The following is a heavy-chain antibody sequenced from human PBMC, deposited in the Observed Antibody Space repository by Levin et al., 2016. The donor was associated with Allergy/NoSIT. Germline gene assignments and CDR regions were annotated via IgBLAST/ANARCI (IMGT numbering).Heavy chain of an antibody. CDR2: VYYSGST. D-gene: IGHD3-22*01. CDR3: ARTSDSSGQIIGKFDY. V-gene: IGHV4-59*01. J-gene: IGHJ4*02. Sequence: WIRQPPGKGLEWIGFVYYSGSTKYNPSLKSRVIISVDTSKNQFSLNLYSMTAADTAVYYCARTSDSSGQIIGKFDYWGQGTLVTVSS.